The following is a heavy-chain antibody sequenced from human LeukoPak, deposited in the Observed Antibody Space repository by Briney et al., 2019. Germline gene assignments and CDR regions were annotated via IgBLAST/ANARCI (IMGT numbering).Heavy chain of an antibody. Sequence: GAPVKVSCKASGYTFTSYYINWVRQATGQGLEWMGWMKPNSGNTGYAQKFQGRATMTMNTSITTAYMELSSLRYEDTAVYYCARLRMEGVKVIDYYYYGMDVWGQGTTVTVSS. V-gene: IGHV1-8*01. J-gene: IGHJ6*02. D-gene: IGHD2-21*01. CDR2: MKPNSGNT. CDR1: GYTFTSYY. CDR3: ARLRMEGVKVIDYYYYGMDV.